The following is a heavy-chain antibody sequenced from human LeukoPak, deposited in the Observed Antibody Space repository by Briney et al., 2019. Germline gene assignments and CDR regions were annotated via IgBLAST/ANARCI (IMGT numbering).Heavy chain of an antibody. Sequence: GASVKVSCKASGYSLTSFDINWVRQGSGQGLEWMGWMNPKRGNTGYAPTFQGRVTITRDTSIDTAFMELSSLRPDDTAVYYCGRGGSSSSYYNNYGMDVWGQGTTITVSS. J-gene: IGHJ6*02. V-gene: IGHV1-8*01. CDR1: GYSLTSFD. D-gene: IGHD6-13*01. CDR2: MNPKRGNT. CDR3: GRGGSSSSYYNNYGMDV.